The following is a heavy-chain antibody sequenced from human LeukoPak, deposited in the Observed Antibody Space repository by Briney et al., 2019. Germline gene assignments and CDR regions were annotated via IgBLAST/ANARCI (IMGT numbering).Heavy chain of an antibody. Sequence: PSETLSLTCAVYGVSFSGYYWSWIRQPPGKGLEWIGEINHSGSTNYNPSLKSRVTISVDTSKNQFSLKLSSVAAADTAVYYCARGPSRTTWPTDYWGQGTLVTVSS. J-gene: IGHJ4*02. CDR3: ARGPSRTTWPTDY. D-gene: IGHD1/OR15-1a*01. CDR1: GVSFSGYY. CDR2: INHSGST. V-gene: IGHV4-34*01.